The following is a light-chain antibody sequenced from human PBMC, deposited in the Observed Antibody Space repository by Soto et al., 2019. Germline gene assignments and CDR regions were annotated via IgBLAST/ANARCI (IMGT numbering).Light chain of an antibody. CDR3: ATWDDSMNGL. Sequence: QSDLTQPASVSGSPGQSITISITGTNRDVGSYNLVSRYQQRPGEAPKHIISEIRNRPSGISSRSTGSKSGTSASLTISGLQSEDGADYYCATWDDSMNGLFGGGTKLTVL. V-gene: IGLV2-14*01. J-gene: IGLJ3*02. CDR2: EIR. CDR1: NRDVGSYNL.